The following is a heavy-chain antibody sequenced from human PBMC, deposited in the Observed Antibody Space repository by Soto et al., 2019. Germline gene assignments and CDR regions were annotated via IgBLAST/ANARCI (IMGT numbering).Heavy chain of an antibody. D-gene: IGHD5-18*01. V-gene: IGHV3-48*02. CDR1: GFTFSSYS. Sequence: GGSLRLSCAASGFTFSSYSMNWVRPAPGKGLEWVSYISSSSSTIYYADSVKGRFTISRDNAKNSLYLQMNSLRDEDTAVYYCARSQDTAMANYYYYYGMDVWGQGATVT. CDR3: ARSQDTAMANYYYYYGMDV. CDR2: ISSSSSTI. J-gene: IGHJ6*02.